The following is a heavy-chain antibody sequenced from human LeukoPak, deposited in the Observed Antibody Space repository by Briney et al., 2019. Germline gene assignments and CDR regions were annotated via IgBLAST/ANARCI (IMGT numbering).Heavy chain of an antibody. Sequence: ASVKVSCKGSGYNFDRYGVNWVRQAPGQGLEWMGWISAYNGNTNYAQKLQGRDTMTTDTSTSTAYTELRSLRSDDTAVYYCAREGSGWYGHYFDYWGQGTLVTVSS. J-gene: IGHJ4*02. CDR1: GYNFDRYG. CDR2: ISAYNGNT. D-gene: IGHD6-19*01. CDR3: AREGSGWYGHYFDY. V-gene: IGHV1-18*04.